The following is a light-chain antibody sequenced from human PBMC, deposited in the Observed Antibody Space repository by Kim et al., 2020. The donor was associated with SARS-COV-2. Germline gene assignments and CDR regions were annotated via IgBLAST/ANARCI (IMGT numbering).Light chain of an antibody. V-gene: IGKV1-27*01. J-gene: IGKJ1*01. CDR1: QGISSY. CDR2: AAS. CDR3: QNYNSVPWT. Sequence: ASVGDRVTITCRASQGISSYLAWYQQKPGKVPKLLIYAASTLQSGDPSRFSGSGSGTDFTLTISSLQPEDVATYYCQNYNSVPWTFGQGTKVDIK.